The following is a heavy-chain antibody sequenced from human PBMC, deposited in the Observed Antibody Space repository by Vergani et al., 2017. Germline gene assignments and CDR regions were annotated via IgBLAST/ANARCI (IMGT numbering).Heavy chain of an antibody. D-gene: IGHD6-13*01. V-gene: IGHV3-21*01. CDR2: ISSSSSYI. CDR3: AREIIAAAGTYYFDY. J-gene: IGHJ4*02. CDR1: GFTFSSYS. Sequence: EVQLVESGGGLVKPGGSLRLSCAASGFTFSSYSMNWVRQAPGKGLELVSSISSSSSYIYYADSVKGRFTISRDNAKNSLYLQMNSLRAEDTAVYYCAREIIAAAGTYYFDYWGQGTLVTVSS.